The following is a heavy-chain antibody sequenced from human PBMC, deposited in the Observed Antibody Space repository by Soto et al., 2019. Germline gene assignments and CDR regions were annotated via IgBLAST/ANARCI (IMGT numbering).Heavy chain of an antibody. D-gene: IGHD5-18*01. Sequence: QVQLVESGGGVVQPGRSLRLSCAASGFTFSSYGMHWVRQAPGKGLEWVAVIWYDGSNKYYADSVKGRFTISRDNSKNTLYLEMNSLRAEVTAVYYCARDQGRGYSYGFDYWGQGTLVTVSS. J-gene: IGHJ4*02. V-gene: IGHV3-33*01. CDR1: GFTFSSYG. CDR2: IWYDGSNK. CDR3: ARDQGRGYSYGFDY.